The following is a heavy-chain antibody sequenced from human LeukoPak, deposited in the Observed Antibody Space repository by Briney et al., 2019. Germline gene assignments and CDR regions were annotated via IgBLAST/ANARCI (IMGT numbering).Heavy chain of an antibody. CDR1: GFTFSSYA. J-gene: IGHJ6*03. Sequence: GRSLRLSCATSGFTFSSYAMHWVRQAPGKGLEWVAIISSDGINKYYAGSVKGRFTISRDNSKNTLYLQMNSLRVEDTSMYYCARGIYYYYMDVWGKGTTVTVSS. CDR3: ARGIYYYYMDV. V-gene: IGHV3-30*04. CDR2: ISSDGINK.